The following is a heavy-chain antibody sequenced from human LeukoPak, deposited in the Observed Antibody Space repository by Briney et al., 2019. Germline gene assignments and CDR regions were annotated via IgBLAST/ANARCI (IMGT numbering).Heavy chain of an antibody. CDR1: GFSFSSYG. Sequence: QPGGSLRLSCAASGFSFSSYGMHWVRQAPGKGLEWVAVIWYDGSNKYYADSVKGRFTISRDNSKNTLYLQMNSLRAEDTAVYYCANLNAPYWGNFDYWGQATLVTVSS. CDR3: ANLNAPYWGNFDY. CDR2: IWYDGSNK. V-gene: IGHV3-33*06. D-gene: IGHD3-16*01. J-gene: IGHJ4*02.